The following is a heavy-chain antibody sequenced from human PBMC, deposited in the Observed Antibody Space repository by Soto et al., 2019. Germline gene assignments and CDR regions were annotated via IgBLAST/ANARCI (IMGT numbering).Heavy chain of an antibody. Sequence: RRLSCAASGFTFSNYGMHWVRQAPGKGLEWVAIIWHDGNNKYYADSVRGRFIISRDDSKNRLYLQMNSLRAEDTAVYYCASDLVGASDSYGLDVWGQGTPVTVSS. J-gene: IGHJ6*02. CDR3: ASDLVGASDSYGLDV. CDR1: GFTFSNYG. V-gene: IGHV3-33*01. D-gene: IGHD1-26*01. CDR2: IWHDGNNK.